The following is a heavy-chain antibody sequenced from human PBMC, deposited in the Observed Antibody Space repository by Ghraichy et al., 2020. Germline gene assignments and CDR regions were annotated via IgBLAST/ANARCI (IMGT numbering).Heavy chain of an antibody. V-gene: IGHV1-2*02. CDR3: ARFGLNSYGLDY. CDR2: IKPNSGDT. Sequence: ASVKVSCKASGYTFTDYYLHWVREAPGQGLEWMGWIKPNSGDTKLASRFQGRVSMTRDTSITTAYMELSRLTSDDTAIYYCARFGLNSYGLDYWGQGARVTVSS. CDR1: GYTFTDYY. D-gene: IGHD4-23*01. J-gene: IGHJ4*02.